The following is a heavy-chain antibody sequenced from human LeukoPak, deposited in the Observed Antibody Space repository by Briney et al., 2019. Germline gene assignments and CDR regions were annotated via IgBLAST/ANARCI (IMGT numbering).Heavy chain of an antibody. V-gene: IGHV3-48*01. CDR3: ARDHNYAFDN. J-gene: IGHJ4*02. CDR1: GFPFIEYS. Sequence: GGSLRLSCTASGFPFIEYSMNWVRQAPGKGLEWISYIGIDSGNTKYADSVRGRFTISADKAKNSLYLQMNSLRVEDAAVYYCARDHNYAFDNWGQGTLVSVAS. CDR2: IGIDSGNT. D-gene: IGHD1-1*01.